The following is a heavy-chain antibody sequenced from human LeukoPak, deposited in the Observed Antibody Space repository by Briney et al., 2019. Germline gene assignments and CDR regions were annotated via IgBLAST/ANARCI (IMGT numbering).Heavy chain of an antibody. CDR2: INPSGGST. CDR3: TRGDIYYYYMDV. Sequence: ASVKVSCKASGYTFTSYYMHWLRQAPGQGLEWMGIINPSGGSTSYAQKFQGRVTITRNTSISTAYMELSSLRSEDTAVYYCTRGDIYYYYMDVWGKGTTVTVSS. CDR1: GYTFTSYY. J-gene: IGHJ6*03. V-gene: IGHV1-46*01. D-gene: IGHD3-10*01.